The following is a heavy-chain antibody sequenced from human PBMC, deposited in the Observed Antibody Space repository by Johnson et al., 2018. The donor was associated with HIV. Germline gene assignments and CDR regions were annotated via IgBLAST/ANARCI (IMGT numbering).Heavy chain of an antibody. D-gene: IGHD1-26*01. CDR1: GFTFRSYD. V-gene: IGHV3-13*01. CDR2: IGTDGEA. Sequence: VQLVESGGGLVKPGGSLRLSCAASGFTFRSYDMHWVRQVTGKGLEWVSVIGTDGEAYYQGSVKGRFTISRENAKNSFYLQMNSLRAGDTAVYYCARGRGIVGPQQVALDIWGQGTRVTVSS. CDR3: ARGRGIVGPQQVALDI. J-gene: IGHJ3*02.